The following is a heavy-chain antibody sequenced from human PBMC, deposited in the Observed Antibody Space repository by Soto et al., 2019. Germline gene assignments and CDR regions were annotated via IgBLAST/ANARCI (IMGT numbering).Heavy chain of an antibody. CDR3: ARVEPRGVAVVRDY. CDR2: ISGFNGQT. J-gene: IGHJ4*02. Sequence: SVKVSCKASGNTFASHGFSWVRQAPGQGLEWMGWISGFNGQTNYALKFQGRVTLTTATSTSTAYMELRSLRSDDTAVYFCARVEPRGVAVVRDYWGQGTLVTVSS. CDR1: GNTFASHG. D-gene: IGHD3-10*01. V-gene: IGHV1-18*01.